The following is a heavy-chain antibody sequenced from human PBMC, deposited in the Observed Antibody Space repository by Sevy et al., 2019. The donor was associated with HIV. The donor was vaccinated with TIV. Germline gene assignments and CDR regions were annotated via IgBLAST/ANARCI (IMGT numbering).Heavy chain of an antibody. J-gene: IGHJ6*02. D-gene: IGHD2-2*02. CDR1: GFTFSSYW. Sequence: GGSPRLSCAASGFTFSSYWMSWVRQAPGKGLEWVANIKQDGSEKYYVDSVKGRFTISRDNAKNYLYLKMNSLRAEDTDVYYCARDARRYCSSTSCYRAYGMDVWGQGTTVTVSS. CDR3: ARDARRYCSSTSCYRAYGMDV. V-gene: IGHV3-7*01. CDR2: IKQDGSEK.